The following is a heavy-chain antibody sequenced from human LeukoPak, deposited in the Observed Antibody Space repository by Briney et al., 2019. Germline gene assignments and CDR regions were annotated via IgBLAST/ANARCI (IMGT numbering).Heavy chain of an antibody. Sequence: PSETLSLTCAVYGGSFSGYYWSWIRQPPGKGLEWIGEINHSGSTNYNPSLKSRVTISVDTSKNHFSLKLTSVTAADTAVYYCARAYPSGSYPDYWGQGILVTVSS. CDR1: GGSFSGYY. CDR2: INHSGST. D-gene: IGHD3-10*01. J-gene: IGHJ4*02. V-gene: IGHV4-34*01. CDR3: ARAYPSGSYPDY.